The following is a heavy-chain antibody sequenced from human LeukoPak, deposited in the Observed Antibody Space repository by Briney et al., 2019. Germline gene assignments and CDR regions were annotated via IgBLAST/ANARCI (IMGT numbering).Heavy chain of an antibody. Sequence: ASETLSLTCTVSGGSISSYYWSWIRQPPGKGLEWIGYIYYSGSTYYNPSLKSRVTISVDTSKNQFSLKLSSVTAADTAVYYCARGDYGSGSYYLTSAHDAFDIWGQGTMVTVSS. CDR3: ARGDYGSGSYYLTSAHDAFDI. V-gene: IGHV4-59*12. CDR2: IYYSGST. CDR1: GGSISSYY. J-gene: IGHJ3*02. D-gene: IGHD3-10*01.